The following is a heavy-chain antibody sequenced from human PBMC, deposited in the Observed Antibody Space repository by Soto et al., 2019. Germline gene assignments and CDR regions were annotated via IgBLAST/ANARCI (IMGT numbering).Heavy chain of an antibody. CDR3: AKVEAYYYDSSGPGSPFDY. V-gene: IGHV3-30*18. CDR1: GFTFSSYG. J-gene: IGHJ4*02. Sequence: PGGSLRLSCAASGFTFSSYGMHWVRQAPGKGLEWVAVISYDGSNKYYADSVKGRFTISRDNSKNTLYLQMNSLRAEDTAVYYCAKVEAYYYDSSGPGSPFDYWGQGTLVTVSS. CDR2: ISYDGSNK. D-gene: IGHD3-22*01.